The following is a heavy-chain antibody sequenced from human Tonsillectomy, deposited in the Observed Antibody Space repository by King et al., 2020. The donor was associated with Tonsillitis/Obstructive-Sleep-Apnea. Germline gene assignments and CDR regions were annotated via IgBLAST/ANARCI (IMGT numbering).Heavy chain of an antibody. D-gene: IGHD5-18*01. J-gene: IGHJ6*02. CDR1: GFTFSSYW. CDR2: IKQDGSEK. CDR3: ARDDTAMVTYYYYGIDV. Sequence: VQLVESGGGLVQPGGSLRLSCAASGFTFSSYWMSWVRQAPGKGLEWVANIKQDGSEKYYVDSVKGRFTISRDNAKNSLYLQMNSLRAGDTAVYYCARDDTAMVTYYYYGIDVWGQGTTVTVSS. V-gene: IGHV3-7*03.